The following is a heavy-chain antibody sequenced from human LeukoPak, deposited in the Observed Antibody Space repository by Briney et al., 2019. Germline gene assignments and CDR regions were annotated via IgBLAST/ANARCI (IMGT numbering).Heavy chain of an antibody. CDR2: MSYDGNNK. D-gene: IGHD1-26*01. V-gene: IGHV3-30*18. Sequence: PTGGSLRLSCAASGFTFSSFGIHWVRQAPGKGLEWVAVMSYDGNNKYYADSVKGRFTVSRDNSKNTLYLQMSSLRGEDTAVYYCAKDLVGATLRYYYGMDVWGQGTTVAASS. CDR3: AKDLVGATLRYYYGMDV. CDR1: GFTFSSFG. J-gene: IGHJ6*02.